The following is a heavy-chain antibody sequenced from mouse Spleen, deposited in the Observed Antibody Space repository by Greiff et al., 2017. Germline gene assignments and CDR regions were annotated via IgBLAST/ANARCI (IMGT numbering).Heavy chain of an antibody. J-gene: IGHJ4*01. CDR3: AKKGEFITTATEAMDY. CDR2: IWRGGST. Sequence: VQLVESGPSLVQPSQSLSITCTVSGFSLTSYGVHWVRQSPGKGLEWLGVIWRGGSTDYNAAFMSRLSITKDNSKSQVFFKMNSLQADDTAIYYCAKKGEFITTATEAMDYWGQGTSVTVSS. D-gene: IGHD1-2*01. CDR1: GFSLTSYG. V-gene: IGHV2-5-1*01.